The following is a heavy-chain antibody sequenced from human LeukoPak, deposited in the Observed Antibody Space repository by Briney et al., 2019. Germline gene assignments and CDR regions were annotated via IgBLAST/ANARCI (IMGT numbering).Heavy chain of an antibody. Sequence: ASVKISCKASGGTFSSYAISWVRQAPGQGLEWMGGIIPIFGTANYAQKFQGRVTITTDESTSTAYMELSSLRSEDTAVYYCASALGWTKGAFDYWGQGTLVTVSS. CDR2: IIPIFGTA. V-gene: IGHV1-69*05. D-gene: IGHD3/OR15-3a*01. CDR3: ASALGWTKGAFDY. J-gene: IGHJ4*02. CDR1: GGTFSSYA.